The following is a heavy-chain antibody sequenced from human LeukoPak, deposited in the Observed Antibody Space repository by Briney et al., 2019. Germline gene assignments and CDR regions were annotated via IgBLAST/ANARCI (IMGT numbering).Heavy chain of an antibody. J-gene: IGHJ6*02. D-gene: IGHD3-10*01. Sequence: GGSLRLSCAASGFTFSSYAMSWVRQAPGKGLEWVSAISGSGGSTYYADSVKGRFTISRDNSKNTLYLQMNSLRAEDTAVYYCAKEPKSLWFGELLPYYYGMDVWGQGTTVTVSS. V-gene: IGHV3-23*01. CDR2: ISGSGGST. CDR1: GFTFSSYA. CDR3: AKEPKSLWFGELLPYYYGMDV.